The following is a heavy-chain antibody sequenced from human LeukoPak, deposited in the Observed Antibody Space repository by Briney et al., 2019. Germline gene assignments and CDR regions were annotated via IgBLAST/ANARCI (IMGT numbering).Heavy chain of an antibody. CDR1: GFTFSSYSMN. V-gene: IGHV4-39*01. D-gene: IGHD3-22*01. CDR3: AGVTYYYDSSGRWAFDI. Sequence: GSLRLSCAASGFTFSSYSMNWVRQPPGMGLEWIGSIYYSGSTSYNPSLKSRVTMSVDTSKNQFSLKLSSVTAADTAMFYCAGVTYYYDSSGRWAFDIWGQGTMVTVSS. J-gene: IGHJ3*02. CDR2: IYYSGST.